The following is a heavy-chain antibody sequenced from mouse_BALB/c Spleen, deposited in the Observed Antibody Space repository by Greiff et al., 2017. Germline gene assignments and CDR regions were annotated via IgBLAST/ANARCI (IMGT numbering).Heavy chain of an antibody. D-gene: IGHD4-1*01. J-gene: IGHJ2*01. Sequence: EVHLVESGGGLVQPGGSRKLSCAASGFTFSSFGMHWVRQAPEKGLEWVAYISSGSSTIYYADTVKGRFTISRDNPKNTLFLQMTSLRSEDTAMYYCARQTGTYYFDYWGQGTTLTVSS. CDR2: ISSGSSTI. CDR3: ARQTGTYYFDY. V-gene: IGHV5-17*02. CDR1: GFTFSSFG.